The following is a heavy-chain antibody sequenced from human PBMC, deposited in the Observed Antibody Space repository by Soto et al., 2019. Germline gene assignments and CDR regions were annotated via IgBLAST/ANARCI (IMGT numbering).Heavy chain of an antibody. CDR1: GGSISSSSYY. D-gene: IGHD3-22*01. V-gene: IGHV4-39*01. CDR3: ATLRGWLSTPAGTWFDP. CDR2: IYYSGST. Sequence: PSETLSLTCTVSGGSISSSSYYWGWIRHPPGKGLEWIGSIYYSGSTYYNPSLKSRVTISVDTSKNQFSLKLSSVTAADTAVYYCATLRGWLSTPAGTWFDPWGQGTLVTVSS. J-gene: IGHJ5*02.